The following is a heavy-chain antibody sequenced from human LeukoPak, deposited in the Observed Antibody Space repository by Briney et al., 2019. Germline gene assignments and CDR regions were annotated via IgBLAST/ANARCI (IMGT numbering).Heavy chain of an antibody. D-gene: IGHD5-12*01. CDR2: ISYDGSNK. V-gene: IGHV3-30*04. Sequence: GRSLRLSCAASGFTFSSYAMHWVRQAPGKGLEWVAVISYDGSNKYYADSVKGRFTISRDNSKNTLYLQMNSLRAEDTAVYYCAKDRGAYIVATIADYWGQGTLVTVSS. J-gene: IGHJ4*02. CDR3: AKDRGAYIVATIADY. CDR1: GFTFSSYA.